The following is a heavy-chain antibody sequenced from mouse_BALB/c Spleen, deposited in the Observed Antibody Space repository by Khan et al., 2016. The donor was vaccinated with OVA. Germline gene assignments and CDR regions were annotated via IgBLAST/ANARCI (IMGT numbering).Heavy chain of an antibody. CDR3: ARGASYGLFDV. CDR1: GYTLTNYG. V-gene: IGHV9-1*02. Sequence: QIQLVQSGPELKKPGETVKISCKASGYTLTNYGMNWVKQAPGKGLKWMGWINTYTGEPTYTDDFKGRFAFSLETSASTAYLQINNLKNEDMATYFCARGASYGLFDVWGAGTTVTVSS. J-gene: IGHJ1*01. CDR2: INTYTGEP.